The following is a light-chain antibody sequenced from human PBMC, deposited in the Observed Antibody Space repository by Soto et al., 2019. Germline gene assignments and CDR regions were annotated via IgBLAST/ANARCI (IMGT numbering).Light chain of an antibody. CDR1: QGNSNY. CDR2: AAS. Sequence: DIQMTQSPSSLSASVGDRVNINCRARQGNSNYLAWYQQKPRKVPKLLIYAASTLQSGVPSRFSGSGSGTDFTLTISSLQPEDVATYYCQKYNSAPLTFGGGTKVDIK. CDR3: QKYNSAPLT. V-gene: IGKV1-27*01. J-gene: IGKJ4*01.